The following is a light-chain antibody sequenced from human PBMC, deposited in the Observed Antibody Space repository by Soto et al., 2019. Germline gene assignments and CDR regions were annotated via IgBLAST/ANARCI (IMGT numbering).Light chain of an antibody. CDR2: AAS. V-gene: IGKV1-6*01. J-gene: IGKJ1*01. CDR1: QGIRND. CDR3: LQYYNYPRT. Sequence: AIQMTQSPSSLSASVGDRVTITCRASQGIRNDLGWYQQKPGKAPKLLISAASNLESGVPSRFSGSGSGTNFTLTISNLQPEDFATYYCLQYYNYPRTFGQGTKVEFK.